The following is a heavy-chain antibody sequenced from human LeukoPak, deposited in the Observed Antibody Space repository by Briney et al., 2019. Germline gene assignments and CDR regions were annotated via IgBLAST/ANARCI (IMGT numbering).Heavy chain of an antibody. J-gene: IGHJ4*02. Sequence: SETLSLTCTVSGGSISSGGYYWSWIRQPPGKGLEWIGYIYHSGSTYYNPSLKSRVTISVDRSKNQFSLKLSSVTAADTAVYYCARGLLYNWNDGPTDYWGQGTLVTVSS. D-gene: IGHD1-20*01. CDR3: ARGLLYNWNDGPTDY. V-gene: IGHV4-30-2*01. CDR1: GGSISSGGYY. CDR2: IYHSGST.